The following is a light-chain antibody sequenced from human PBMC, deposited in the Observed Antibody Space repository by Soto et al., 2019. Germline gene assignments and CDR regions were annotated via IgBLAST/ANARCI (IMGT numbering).Light chain of an antibody. Sequence: QSVLTQPPSVSGAPGQRVTISCTGSSSKIGAGYDVHWYQQLPGTAPKLLIYGNSNRPSGVPDRFSGSKPGTSASLAITGLQAEDEDYYYCQSYASSLSEGVFGTGTKLTVL. J-gene: IGLJ1*01. CDR1: SSKIGAGYD. V-gene: IGLV1-40*01. CDR2: GNS. CDR3: QSYASSLSEGV.